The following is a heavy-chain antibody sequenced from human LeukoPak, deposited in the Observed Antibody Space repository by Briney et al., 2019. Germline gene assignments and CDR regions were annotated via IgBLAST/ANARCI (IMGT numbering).Heavy chain of an antibody. V-gene: IGHV3-15*01. CDR1: GFTFSNAW. D-gene: IGHD1-26*01. CDR3: TTAVGPIDIFDY. CDR2: IKSKTDGGTT. Sequence: GGSLRLSCAASGFTFSNAWMSWVRQAPGKGLGWVGRIKSKTDGGTTDYAAPVKGGFTISRDDSKNTLYLQMNSLKTEDTAVYYCTTAVGPIDIFDYWGQGTLVTVSS. J-gene: IGHJ4*02.